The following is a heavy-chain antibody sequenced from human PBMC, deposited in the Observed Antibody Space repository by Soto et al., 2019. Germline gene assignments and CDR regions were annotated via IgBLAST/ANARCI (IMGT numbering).Heavy chain of an antibody. Sequence: QVQLVESGGGVVQPGRFLRLSCAASGFTFSNYGMHWVRQAPGKGLEWLAVMSYDGSNKYYADSVKGRFTISRDNSQNTLYLQMNSLRAEDTAVYYCAKGWKYYYYYYAMDVWGQGTTVTVSS. J-gene: IGHJ6*02. CDR3: AKGWKYYYYYYAMDV. CDR1: GFTFSNYG. V-gene: IGHV3-30*18. D-gene: IGHD1-1*01. CDR2: MSYDGSNK.